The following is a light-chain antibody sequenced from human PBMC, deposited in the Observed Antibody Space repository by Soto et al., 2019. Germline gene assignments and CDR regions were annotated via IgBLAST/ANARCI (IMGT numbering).Light chain of an antibody. CDR1: SSDVGSHNY. CDR3: SSYTTNNTVV. J-gene: IGLJ2*01. V-gene: IGLV2-14*01. CDR2: EVN. Sequence: QSALTQPPSASGSPGQSVAISCTGTSSDVGSHNYVSWYQQHPGKAPKLIIFEVNNRPSGVSHRFSGSKSGNTASLTISDLQGEDEADYYCSSYTTNNTVVFGGGTKLTVL.